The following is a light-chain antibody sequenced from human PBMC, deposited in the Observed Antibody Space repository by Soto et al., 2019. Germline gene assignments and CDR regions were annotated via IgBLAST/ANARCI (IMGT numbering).Light chain of an antibody. CDR1: QRVSSS. CDR2: DTS. CDR3: HHRGNGIT. J-gene: IGKJ5*01. Sequence: VVLTQSPATLSLSPGDTATLSSGATQRVSSSLAWYQQKPGQAPRLLIYDTSSRATGSPARFSGSGSGTDFTLTISSLEPEDYAVYYCHHRGNGITFGQGTRLEIK. V-gene: IGKV3-11*01.